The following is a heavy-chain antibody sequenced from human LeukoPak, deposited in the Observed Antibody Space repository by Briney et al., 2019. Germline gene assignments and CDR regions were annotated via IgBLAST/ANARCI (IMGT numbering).Heavy chain of an antibody. CDR2: IYSSGST. D-gene: IGHD1-1*01. V-gene: IGHV4-4*09. J-gene: IGHJ6*03. CDR3: ASTATTYCSYFYYYMGV. Sequence: PSETLSLTCTASGGSISSYYWSWIRQPPGKGLEWIGYIYSSGSTNYNPSLNSRVTISVDTSKNQFSLKLTSVTAADTAVYYCASTATTYCSYFYYYMGVWGKGTTVTVSS. CDR1: GGSISSYY.